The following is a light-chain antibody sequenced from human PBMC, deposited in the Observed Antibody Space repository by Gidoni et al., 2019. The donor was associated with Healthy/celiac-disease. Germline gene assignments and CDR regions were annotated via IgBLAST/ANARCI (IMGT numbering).Light chain of an antibody. J-gene: IGLJ1*01. CDR3: QSYDSSTPYV. CDR1: SGSIAGNN. CDR2: EGN. V-gene: IGLV6-57*01. Sequence: NFMLTQPYSVPDPQRKTVTIPCTPGSGSIAGNNVQWYQQRPGSSAPNLIYEGNQRPSGGPDRCSGSIDSSSNSASLTISGLKTEDEADYCGQSYDSSTPYVFGTGTKVTVL.